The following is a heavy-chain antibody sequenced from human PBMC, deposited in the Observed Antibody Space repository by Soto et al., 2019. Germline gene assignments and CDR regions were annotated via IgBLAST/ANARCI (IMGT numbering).Heavy chain of an antibody. CDR2: IHSSGNL. CDR1: GASVSSYY. V-gene: IGHV4-4*07. J-gene: IGHJ4*02. D-gene: IGHD3-10*01. Sequence: QVRLHDSGPGLVKPSDTLSLTCTVSGASVSSYYWSWFRQPVGKGLEWIGRIHSSGNLNYNPSLESRVTMSLDTSKNPFSLRLTSVTSADTALYLCARDVGKNYWGQGIRVAVSS. CDR3: ARDVGKNY.